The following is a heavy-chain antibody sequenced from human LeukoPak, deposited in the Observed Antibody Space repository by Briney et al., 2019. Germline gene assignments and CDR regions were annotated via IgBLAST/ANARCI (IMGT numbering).Heavy chain of an antibody. CDR2: ISGSGGGT. CDR1: GITLSNYG. J-gene: IGHJ4*02. Sequence: GGSLRLSCAVSGITLSNYGMSWVRQAPGKGLEWVAGISGSGGGTNYADSVKGRFTITRDNSKNTLYLQMNSLRAEDTAVYFCAKRGVVIRVILIGFHKEAYYFDSWGQGALVTVSS. V-gene: IGHV3-23*01. CDR3: AKRGVVIRVILIGFHKEAYYFDS. D-gene: IGHD3-9*01.